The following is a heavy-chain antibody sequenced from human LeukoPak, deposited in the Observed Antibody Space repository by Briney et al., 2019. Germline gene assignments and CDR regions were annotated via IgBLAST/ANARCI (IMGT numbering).Heavy chain of an antibody. V-gene: IGHV3-48*03. CDR1: GFSFRSYE. J-gene: IGHJ4*02. Sequence: GGSLRLSCAASGFSFRSYEMNWVRQAPGKGLEWISYIHSSGSPIYYADSVKGRFTISRDNAKSSLYLQMNSPRAEDTAVYYCARDTIYGDSAYWGQGTLVTVSS. CDR2: IHSSGSPI. CDR3: ARDTIYGDSAY. D-gene: IGHD4-17*01.